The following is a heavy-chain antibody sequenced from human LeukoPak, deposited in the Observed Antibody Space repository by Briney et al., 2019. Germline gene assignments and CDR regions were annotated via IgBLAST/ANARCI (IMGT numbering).Heavy chain of an antibody. J-gene: IGHJ4*02. CDR2: ISSNGGST. Sequence: GGSLRLSCAASGFILSSYAMHWVRQAPGKGLEYVSAISSNGGSTYYANSVKGRFTISRDNSKNTLYLQMGSLRAEDMAVYYCARVGGDYSVDYWGQGTLVTVSS. CDR1: GFILSSYA. D-gene: IGHD4-17*01. V-gene: IGHV3-64*01. CDR3: ARVGGDYSVDY.